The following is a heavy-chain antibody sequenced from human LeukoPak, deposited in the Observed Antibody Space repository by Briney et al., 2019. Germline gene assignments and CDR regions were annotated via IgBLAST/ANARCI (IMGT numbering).Heavy chain of an antibody. D-gene: IGHD6-13*01. Sequence: GESLKISCKGSGYSFTNYWIGWVRQMPGKGLEWMGIIYPGDSDTRYSPSFQGQVTISADKSISTAYLQWSSLKAPDTAMYYCARPGIPGTYYYGMDVWGQGTTVTVSS. J-gene: IGHJ6*02. CDR1: GYSFTNYW. CDR2: IYPGDSDT. V-gene: IGHV5-51*01. CDR3: ARPGIPGTYYYGMDV.